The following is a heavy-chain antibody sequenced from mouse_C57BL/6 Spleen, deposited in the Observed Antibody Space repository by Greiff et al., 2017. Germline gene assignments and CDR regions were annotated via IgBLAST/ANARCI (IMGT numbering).Heavy chain of an antibody. D-gene: IGHD1-1*01. CDR3: ARFKVNYDSYYAMDY. Sequence: VQLQQPGAELVKPGASVKLSCKASGYTFTSYWMHWVKQRPGQGLEWIGMIHPNSGSTNYNEKFKSKATLTVDKSSSTAYMQLSSLTSEDSAVYYCARFKVNYDSYYAMDYWDQGTSVTVSS. CDR2: IHPNSGST. V-gene: IGHV1-64*01. CDR1: GYTFTSYW. J-gene: IGHJ4*01.